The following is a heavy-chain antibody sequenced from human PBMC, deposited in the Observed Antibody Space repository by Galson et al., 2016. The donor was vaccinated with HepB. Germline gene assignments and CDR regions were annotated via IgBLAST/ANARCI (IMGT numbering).Heavy chain of an antibody. CDR1: GGSITNSPSY. CDR3: ARGRLAFCAGGSCHTGWFDS. D-gene: IGHD2-21*01. J-gene: IGHJ5*01. V-gene: IGHV4-39*01. CDR2: VYQSGST. Sequence: SETLSLTCNVSGGSITNSPSYWAWIRQPPGKGLEWIGSVYQSGSTYYNPSLRSRLAISIDTSKNQFSLILKSVTAADTAIYYCARGRLAFCAGGSCHTGWFDSWGQGALVIVSS.